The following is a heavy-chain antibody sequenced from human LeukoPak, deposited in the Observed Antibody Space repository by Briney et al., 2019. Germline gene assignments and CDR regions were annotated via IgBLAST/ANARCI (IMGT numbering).Heavy chain of an antibody. J-gene: IGHJ5*02. CDR3: ARDRYYYYDKEFDP. CDR1: GYTFTGYY. CDR2: INPNSGGT. Sequence: GASVTVSCKASGYTFTGYYMHWVREAPGQGLEWIGWINPNSGGTNYAQKFQGRVTMTRDTSISTAYMELSRLRSDDTAVYYCARDRYYYYDKEFDPWGQGTLVTVSS. D-gene: IGHD3-22*01. V-gene: IGHV1-2*02.